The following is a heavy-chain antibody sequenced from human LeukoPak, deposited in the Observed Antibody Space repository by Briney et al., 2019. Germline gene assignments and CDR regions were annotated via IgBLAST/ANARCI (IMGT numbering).Heavy chain of an antibody. CDR1: GLTFSNYA. D-gene: IGHD1-26*01. J-gene: IGHJ5*02. CDR2: IGGSGVNT. V-gene: IGHV3-23*01. Sequence: GGSLRLSXAASGLTFSNYAMSWVRQAPGKGLEWVSLIGGSGVNTFYADSVKGRFTISRDNSKNTLFLQMNSLRAEDTAVYYCAKGMSGSSPYNWFDPWGQGTLVTVSS. CDR3: AKGMSGSSPYNWFDP.